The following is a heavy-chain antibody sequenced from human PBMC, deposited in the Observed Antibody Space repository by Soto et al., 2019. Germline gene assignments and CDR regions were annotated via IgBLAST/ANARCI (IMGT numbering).Heavy chain of an antibody. D-gene: IGHD4-17*01. CDR3: ASGLDYGDNYYYYGMDV. Sequence: ASVKVSCKASGYTVTSYDINWVRQATGQGLEWMGWMNPNSGNTGYAQKFQGRVTMTRNTSISTAYMELSSLRSEDTAVYYCASGLDYGDNYYYYGMDVWGKGTTVTVSS. J-gene: IGHJ6*04. CDR1: GYTVTSYD. V-gene: IGHV1-8*01. CDR2: MNPNSGNT.